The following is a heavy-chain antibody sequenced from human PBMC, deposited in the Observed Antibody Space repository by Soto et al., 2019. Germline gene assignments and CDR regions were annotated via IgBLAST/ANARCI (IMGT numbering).Heavy chain of an antibody. CDR1: GGSISGYY. Sequence: SETLSVTCTVSGGSISGYYWTWIRQPPGKVLEWVGSLFYGGTTDYNPSLKSWLTMSLDTSKNHLSLKLRSVTAADTAVYSCARHRGPAPVYWGHGTLVTVSS. V-gene: IGHV4-39*01. CDR2: LFYGGTT. D-gene: IGHD3-10*01. J-gene: IGHJ4*01. CDR3: ARHRGPAPVY.